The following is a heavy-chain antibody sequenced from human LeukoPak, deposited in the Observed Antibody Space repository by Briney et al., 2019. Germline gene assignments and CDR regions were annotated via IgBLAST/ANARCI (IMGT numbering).Heavy chain of an antibody. J-gene: IGHJ3*02. CDR1: GYTVTSYH. CDR3: AQSRYYYDSSDI. V-gene: IGHV1-46*01. CDR2: INPSGGIT. D-gene: IGHD3-22*01. Sequence: ASVKVSCKASGYTVTSYHMHWVRQAPGQGLEWMGVINPSGGITRYAQKFQGRVTMTRDTSTSTVYMELSSLRSEDTAVYYCAQSRYYYDSSDIWGQGTMVTVSS.